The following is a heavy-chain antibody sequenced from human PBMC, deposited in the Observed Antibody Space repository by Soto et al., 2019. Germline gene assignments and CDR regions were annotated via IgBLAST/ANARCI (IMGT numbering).Heavy chain of an antibody. J-gene: IGHJ6*02. Sequence: ASVKVCCKASGYTFTKYGISWVRQAPGQGLEWMGWISGYNGDTNNAQKFQDRVSMTIDTSTGTAYMELRSLTSDDTAIYYCAKNGQPPYYYYGLDVWGQGTKVTVSS. CDR2: ISGYNGDT. CDR3: AKNGQPPYYYYGLDV. V-gene: IGHV1-18*01. D-gene: IGHD2-8*01. CDR1: GYTFTKYG.